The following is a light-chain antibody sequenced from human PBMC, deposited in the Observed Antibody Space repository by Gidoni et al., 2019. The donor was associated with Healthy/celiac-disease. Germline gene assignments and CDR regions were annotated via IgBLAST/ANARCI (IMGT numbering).Light chain of an antibody. CDR2: AAS. CDR1: QSISSY. V-gene: IGKV1-39*01. CDR3: QQSYSTPQT. Sequence: DIPLTQSPSSLSASVGDRVTITCRASQSISSYLNWYQQKPGKAPKLLIYAASSFQSGVPSRFSGSGSGTDFTLTISSLQPEDFATYYCQQSYSTPQTFGQGTKVEIK. J-gene: IGKJ1*01.